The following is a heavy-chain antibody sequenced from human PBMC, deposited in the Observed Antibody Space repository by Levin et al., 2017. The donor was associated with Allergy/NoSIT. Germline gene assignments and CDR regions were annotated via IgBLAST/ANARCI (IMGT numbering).Heavy chain of an antibody. CDR3: AGAPNNYYDSRYGMDV. D-gene: IGHD3-22*01. V-gene: IGHV4-59*01. Sequence: SETLSLTCTVSGGSISSYYWSWIRQPPGKGLEWIGYIYYSGSTNYNPSLKSRVTISVDTSKNQFSLKLSSVTAADADGYYGAGAPNNYYDSRYGMDVWGQGTTVTVSS. J-gene: IGHJ6*02. CDR1: GGSISSYY. CDR2: IYYSGST.